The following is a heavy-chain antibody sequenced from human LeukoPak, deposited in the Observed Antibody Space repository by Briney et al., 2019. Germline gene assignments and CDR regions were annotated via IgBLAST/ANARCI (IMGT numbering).Heavy chain of an antibody. Sequence: GEPLKISCKGSGYSFTSYWIGWVRQMPGKGLEWMGIIYPGDSDTRYSPSFQGQVTISADKSISTAYLQWSSLKASDTAMYYCARLRSDTAMVANWFDPWGQGALVTVSS. J-gene: IGHJ5*02. D-gene: IGHD5-18*01. CDR3: ARLRSDTAMVANWFDP. CDR2: IYPGDSDT. V-gene: IGHV5-51*01. CDR1: GYSFTSYW.